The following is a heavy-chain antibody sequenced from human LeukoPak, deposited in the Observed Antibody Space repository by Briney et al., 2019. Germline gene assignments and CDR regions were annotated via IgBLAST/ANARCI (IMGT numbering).Heavy chain of an antibody. D-gene: IGHD3-22*01. CDR2: IIPILGIA. Sequence: ASVKASCKASGGTFSSYAISWVRQAPGQGLEWMGRIIPILGIANYAQKFQGRVTITADKSTSTAYMELSSLRSEDTAVYYCARDSLNDYYDSSGYHTFDYWGQGTLVTVSS. V-gene: IGHV1-69*04. CDR1: GGTFSSYA. J-gene: IGHJ4*02. CDR3: ARDSLNDYYDSSGYHTFDY.